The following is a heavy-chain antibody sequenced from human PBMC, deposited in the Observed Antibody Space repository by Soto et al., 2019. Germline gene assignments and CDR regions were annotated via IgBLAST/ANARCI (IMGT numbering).Heavy chain of an antibody. J-gene: IGHJ4*02. D-gene: IGHD6-6*01. V-gene: IGHV3-23*01. Sequence: GGSQRLSCAASGFTFSSYAMSWVRQAPGKGLEWVSAISGSGGSTYYADSVKGRFTISRDNSKNTLYLQMNSLRAEDTAVYYCARRIEYSSPGGFDYWGQGTLVTVSS. CDR3: ARRIEYSSPGGFDY. CDR2: ISGSGGST. CDR1: GFTFSSYA.